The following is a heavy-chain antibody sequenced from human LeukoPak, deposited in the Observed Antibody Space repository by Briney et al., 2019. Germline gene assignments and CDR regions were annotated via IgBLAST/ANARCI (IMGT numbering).Heavy chain of an antibody. D-gene: IGHD6-19*01. CDR2: INAGNGNT. J-gene: IGHJ4*02. Sequence: GASVKVSCKASGYTFTSYAMHRVRQAPGQRLEWMGWINAGNGNTKYSQKFQGRVTITRDTSASTAYMELSSLRSEDTAVYYCARGTGYSSGWYPIDYWDQGTLVTVSS. CDR1: GYTFTSYA. CDR3: ARGTGYSSGWYPIDY. V-gene: IGHV1-3*01.